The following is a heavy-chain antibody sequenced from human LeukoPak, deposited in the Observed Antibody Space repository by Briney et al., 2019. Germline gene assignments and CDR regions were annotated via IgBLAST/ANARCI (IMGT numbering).Heavy chain of an antibody. V-gene: IGHV1-18*01. CDR3: ARVHAGYCSGGSCFPASFVDY. CDR1: GYTFTGYG. D-gene: IGHD2-15*01. Sequence: ASVKVSCKASGYTFTGYGISWVRQAPGQGLEWMGWISAYNGNTNYAQKLQGRVTMTTDTSTSTAYMELRSLRSDDTAVYYCARVHAGYCSGGSCFPASFVDYWGQGTLVTVSS. J-gene: IGHJ4*02. CDR2: ISAYNGNT.